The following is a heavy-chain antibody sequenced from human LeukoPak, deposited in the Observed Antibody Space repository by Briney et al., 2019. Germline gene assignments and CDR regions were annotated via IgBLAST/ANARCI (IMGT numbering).Heavy chain of an antibody. CDR2: INHSGST. V-gene: IGHV4-4*02. CDR3: ARDHDSSSSRSYYYYYMDV. D-gene: IGHD6-6*01. Sequence: PGGSLRLSCAASGFTFSNAWMSWVRQAPGKGLEWIGEINHSGSTNYNPSLKSRVTISVDTSKNQFSLKLSSVTAADTAVYYCARDHDSSSSRSYYYYYMDVWSKGTTVTVSS. CDR1: GFTFSNAW. J-gene: IGHJ6*03.